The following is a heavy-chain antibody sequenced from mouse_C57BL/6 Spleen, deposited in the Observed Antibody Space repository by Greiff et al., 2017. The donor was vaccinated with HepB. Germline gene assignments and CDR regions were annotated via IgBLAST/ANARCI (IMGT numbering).Heavy chain of an antibody. V-gene: IGHV1-82*01. CDR3: AREGSSLYYFDY. CDR2: IYPGDGDT. J-gene: IGHJ2*01. CDR1: GYAFSSSW. Sequence: QVQLQQSGPELVKPGASVKISCKASGYAFSSSWMNWVKQRPGKGLEWIGRIYPGDGDTNYNGKFKGKATLTADKSSSTAYMQLSSLTSEDSAVYFCAREGSSLYYFDYWGQGTTLTVSS. D-gene: IGHD1-1*01.